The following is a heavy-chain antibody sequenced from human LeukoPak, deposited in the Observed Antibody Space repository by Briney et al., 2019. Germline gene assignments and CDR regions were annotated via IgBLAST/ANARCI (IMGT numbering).Heavy chain of an antibody. V-gene: IGHV3-66*01. D-gene: IGHD6-19*01. CDR2: LYSGGDT. CDR1: EITVSNCY. J-gene: IGHJ4*02. CDR3: ASDRHVSAWYYY. Sequence: GGSLRLSCAASEITVSNCYMSWVRQAPGKGLEWVSVLYSGGDTYYADSVKGRFIISRDDSKNTVDLQMNSLRAEDTAVYYCASDRHVSAWYYYWGQGTLVTVSS.